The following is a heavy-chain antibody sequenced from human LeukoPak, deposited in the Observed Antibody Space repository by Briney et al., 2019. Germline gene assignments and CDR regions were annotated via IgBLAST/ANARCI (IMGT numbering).Heavy chain of an antibody. Sequence: PSGTLSLTCAVSGGSISSSNWWSWVRQPPGKGLEWIGEIYHSGSTNYNPSLKSRVTISVDTSKNQFSLNLTSVTAADAAVYYCARDLGYGGFDWAPWGQGTLVTVSS. CDR3: ARDLGYGGFDWAP. J-gene: IGHJ5*02. CDR1: GGSISSSNW. CDR2: IYHSGST. V-gene: IGHV4-4*02. D-gene: IGHD5-12*01.